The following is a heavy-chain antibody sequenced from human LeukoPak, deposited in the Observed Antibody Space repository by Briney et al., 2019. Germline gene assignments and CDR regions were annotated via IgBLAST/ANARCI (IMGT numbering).Heavy chain of an antibody. V-gene: IGHV3-23*01. CDR2: ISGSGGST. CDR3: AKAISGYYSDAFDI. Sequence: GGSLRLSCAASGFTFSSFALSWVRQAPGKGLEWVSSISGSGGSTSYADSVKGRFTISRDISKNTLYLQMNSLRAEDTAVYYCAKAISGYYSDAFDIWGQGTMVTVSS. D-gene: IGHD3-22*01. J-gene: IGHJ3*02. CDR1: GFTFSSFA.